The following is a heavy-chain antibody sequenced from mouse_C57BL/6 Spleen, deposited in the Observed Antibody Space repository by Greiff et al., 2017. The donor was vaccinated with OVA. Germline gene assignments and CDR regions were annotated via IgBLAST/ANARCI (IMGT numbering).Heavy chain of an antibody. J-gene: IGHJ4*01. CDR2: ISSGSSTI. Sequence: EVQLQESGGGLVKPGGSLKLSCAASGFTFSDYGMHWVRQAPGKGLEWVAYISSGSSTIYYADTVKGRFTISRDNAKNTLFLQMTSLRSEDTAMYYCARGSSGLYYYAMDYWGQGTSVTVSS. CDR1: GFTFSDYG. CDR3: ARGSSGLYYYAMDY. V-gene: IGHV5-17*01. D-gene: IGHD3-2*02.